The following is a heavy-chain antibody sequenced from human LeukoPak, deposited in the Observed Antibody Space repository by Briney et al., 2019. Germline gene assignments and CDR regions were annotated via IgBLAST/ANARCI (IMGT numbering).Heavy chain of an antibody. CDR1: GFTFGNYW. D-gene: IGHD2-21*02. Sequence: PGGSLRLSCAASGFTFGNYWMSWVRQAPGRGLEWVADIKQDGTQKYYVDSVEGLITISRDNIKNSLYLQVNSLRVEDTAVYYCARDCGSDCSQAFDLWGQGTMVTVSS. V-gene: IGHV3-7*05. CDR3: ARDCGSDCSQAFDL. CDR2: IKQDGTQK. J-gene: IGHJ3*01.